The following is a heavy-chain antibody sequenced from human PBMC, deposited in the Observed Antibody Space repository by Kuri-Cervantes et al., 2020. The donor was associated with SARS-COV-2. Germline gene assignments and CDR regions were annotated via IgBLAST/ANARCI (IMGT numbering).Heavy chain of an antibody. CDR1: GGSISSYY. V-gene: IGHV4-4*07. CDR2: MYSSGTT. Sequence: SETLSLTCTVSGGSISSYYWSWIRQPAGKGLEWIGRMYSSGTTKYNPSLKSRVTISADTSKTQFSLNLSSVTAADTAVYYCARSQHPTSRFYYYSVDLWGQGTTVTVSS. J-gene: IGHJ6*02. CDR3: ARSQHPTSRFYYYSVDL.